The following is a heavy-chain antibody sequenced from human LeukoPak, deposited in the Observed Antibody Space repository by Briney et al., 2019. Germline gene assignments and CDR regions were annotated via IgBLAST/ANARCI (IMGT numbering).Heavy chain of an antibody. CDR1: GFTFGDYA. Sequence: PGRSLRLSCTASGFTFGDYAMSWVRQAPGKGLEWVGFIRSKAYGGTTEYAAYVKGRFTISRDDPKSIAYLQMNSLKTEDTAVYYCTRIYDSSGYYDYFDYWGQGTLVTVSS. D-gene: IGHD3-22*01. J-gene: IGHJ4*02. CDR2: IRSKAYGGTT. V-gene: IGHV3-49*04. CDR3: TRIYDSSGYYDYFDY.